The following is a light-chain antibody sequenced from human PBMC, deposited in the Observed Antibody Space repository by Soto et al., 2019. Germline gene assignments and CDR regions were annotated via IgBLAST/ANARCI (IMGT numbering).Light chain of an antibody. Sequence: LSPPASACGSPGQSVTISCTGTKNDIGVYDFVSWYQHHPGKAPRLIIYEVVQRPSGVPDRFSGSKSGNTASLTVSGLQAAAEADYFCKSYAGSNTYVFGSGTKVTV. V-gene: IGLV2-8*01. J-gene: IGLJ1*01. CDR1: KNDIGVYDF. CDR3: KSYAGSNTYV. CDR2: EVV.